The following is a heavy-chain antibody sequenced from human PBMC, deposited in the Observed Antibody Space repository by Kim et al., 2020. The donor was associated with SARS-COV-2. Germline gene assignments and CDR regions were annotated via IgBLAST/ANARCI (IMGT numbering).Heavy chain of an antibody. J-gene: IGHJ3*01. V-gene: IGHV3-66*04. CDR2: GT. Sequence: GTFYTDSVRRRLTISRNKSKNTLYLQMNSLRAEDTAVYYCARHHTSGAFDVWGQGTLVTVSS. CDR3: ARHHTSGAFDV. D-gene: IGHD1-26*01.